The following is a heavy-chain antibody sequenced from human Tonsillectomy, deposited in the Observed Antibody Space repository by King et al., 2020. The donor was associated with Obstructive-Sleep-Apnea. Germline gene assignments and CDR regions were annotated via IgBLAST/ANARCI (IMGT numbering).Heavy chain of an antibody. J-gene: IGHJ4*02. CDR2: ISYDGRNK. V-gene: IGHV3-30*04. Sequence: VQLVESGGGVVQPGRSLRLSCAASGFTFSSHAMHWVRQAPGKGLEWVAVISYDGRNKYYADSVKGRFTISRDNSQNTLYLQMNSMRAEDTAVYYCARGSEASGSYDYFDYWGQETLVTVSS. D-gene: IGHD1-26*01. CDR1: GFTFSSHA. CDR3: ARGSEASGSYDYFDY.